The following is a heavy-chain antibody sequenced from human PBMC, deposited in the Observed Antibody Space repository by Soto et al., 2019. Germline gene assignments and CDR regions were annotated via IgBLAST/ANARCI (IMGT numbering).Heavy chain of an antibody. J-gene: IGHJ4*02. CDR3: AGAWGHLYFDY. D-gene: IGHD1-26*01. V-gene: IGHV4-61*01. Sequence: SETLSLTCTVSGGSVSSTSYYWTWIRQPPGKGLEWIGYIHYSGSTNYNPSLKSRVAMSVDTSKNHFSLKLSSVTAADTAVYYCAGAWGHLYFDYWGQGALVTVSS. CDR2: IHYSGST. CDR1: GGSVSSTSYY.